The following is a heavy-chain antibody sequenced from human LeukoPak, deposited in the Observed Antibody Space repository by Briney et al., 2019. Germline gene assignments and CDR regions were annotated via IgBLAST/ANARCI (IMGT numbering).Heavy chain of an antibody. Sequence: GGSLRLSCAASGFTFSSYGMHWVRQAPGKGLEWVAVISYDGSNKYYADSVKGRFTISRDNSKNTLYLQMNSLRAEDTAVYYCAKGGVAGTDHFDYWGQGTLVTVSS. V-gene: IGHV3-30*18. CDR1: GFTFSSYG. J-gene: IGHJ4*02. CDR3: AKGGVAGTDHFDY. D-gene: IGHD6-19*01. CDR2: ISYDGSNK.